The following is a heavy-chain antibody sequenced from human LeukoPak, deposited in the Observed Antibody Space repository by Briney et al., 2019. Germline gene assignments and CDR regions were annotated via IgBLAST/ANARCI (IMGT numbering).Heavy chain of an antibody. J-gene: IGHJ5*02. CDR3: ARGPSHSGYMDPPNWFDP. D-gene: IGHD5-12*01. V-gene: IGHV1-8*01. CDR2: MNPNSGNT. Sequence: ASVKVSCKASGYTFTSYDINWVRQATGQGLEWMGWMNPNSGNTGYAQKFQGRVTMTRNTSISTAYMELSSLRSEDTAVYYCARGPSHSGYMDPPNWFDPWGQGTLVTVSS. CDR1: GYTFTSYD.